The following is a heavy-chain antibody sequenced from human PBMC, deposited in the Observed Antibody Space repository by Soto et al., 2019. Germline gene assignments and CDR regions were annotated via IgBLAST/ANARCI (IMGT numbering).Heavy chain of an antibody. CDR2: ISYDGSNK. CDR3: AKDPFQGSSSVHFDY. D-gene: IGHD6-6*01. CDR1: GFTFSSYG. Sequence: LRLSCAASGFTFSSYGMHWVRQAPGKGLEWVAVISYDGSNKYYADSVKGRFTISRDNSKNTLYLQMNSLRAEDTAVYYCAKDPFQGSSSVHFDYWGQGTLVTVSS. V-gene: IGHV3-30*18. J-gene: IGHJ4*02.